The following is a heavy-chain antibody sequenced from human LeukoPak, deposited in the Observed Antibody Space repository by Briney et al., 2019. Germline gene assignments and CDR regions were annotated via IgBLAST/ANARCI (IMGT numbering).Heavy chain of an antibody. CDR2: ISGSGGST. CDR1: GFTFSSYA. D-gene: IGHD1-26*01. J-gene: IGHJ4*02. V-gene: IGHV3-23*01. CDR3: AKDLLAYSGSKYYFDY. Sequence: GGSLRLSCATSGFTFSSYAMSWVRQAPGKGLEWVSAISGSGGSTYYADSVKGRFTISRDNSKNTLYLQMNSLRAEDTAVYYCAKDLLAYSGSKYYFDYWGQGTLVTVSS.